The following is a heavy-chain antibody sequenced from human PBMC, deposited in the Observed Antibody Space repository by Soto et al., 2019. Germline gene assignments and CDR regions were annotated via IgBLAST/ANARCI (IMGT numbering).Heavy chain of an antibody. D-gene: IGHD6-13*01. J-gene: IGHJ5*02. CDR1: GGTFSSYA. CDR2: IIPIFGTA. V-gene: IGHV1-69*13. Sequence: VASVKVSCKASGGTFSSYAISWVRQAPGQGLEWMGGIIPIFGTANYAQKFQGRVTITADESTSTAYMELSSLRSEDTAVHYCARGAFEIAAAEANWFDPWGQGTLVTVSS. CDR3: ARGAFEIAAAEANWFDP.